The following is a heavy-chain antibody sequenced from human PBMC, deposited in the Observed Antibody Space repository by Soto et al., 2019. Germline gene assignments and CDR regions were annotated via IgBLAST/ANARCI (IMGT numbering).Heavy chain of an antibody. CDR2: IYWDDDK. D-gene: IGHD3-3*01. CDR3: AHRVLRTVFGLVTTTAIYFDF. V-gene: IGHV2-5*02. J-gene: IGHJ4*02. Sequence: QITLNESGPTVVRPTETLTLTCRFSGFSLTTSGVGVGWIRQSPGKAPEWLALIYWDDDKRYSASLKSRLTNTKDTSKNQVVLTVSYLDPTDTATYYCAHRVLRTVFGLVTTTAIYFDFWGQGTPVAVSS. CDR1: GFSLTTSGVG.